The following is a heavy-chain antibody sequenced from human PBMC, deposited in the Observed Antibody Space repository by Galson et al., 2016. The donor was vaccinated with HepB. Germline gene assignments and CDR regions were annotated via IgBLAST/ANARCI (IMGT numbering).Heavy chain of an antibody. CDR1: GFTFDRCG. V-gene: IGHV3-23*01. D-gene: IGHD6-19*01. CDR3: AIDPSQWHDLLFGN. J-gene: IGHJ4*02. CDR2: ICGRCGDV. Sequence: SLRLSCAASGFTFDRCGMTWFRQAPGKGLEWVSTICGRCGDVAYADSVKGLFTISRDDSKSTLYLHMNSLRVEDTAIYYCAIDPSQWHDLLFGNWAQGTLVTVSA.